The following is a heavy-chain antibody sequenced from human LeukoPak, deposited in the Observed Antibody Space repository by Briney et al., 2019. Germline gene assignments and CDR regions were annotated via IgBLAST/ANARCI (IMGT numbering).Heavy chain of an antibody. CDR1: GGTFSSYA. Sequence: ASVKVSCKASGGTFSSYAISWVRQAPGQGLEWMGGIIPIFGTANYAQKFQGRVTITADESTSTAYMELSSLRSEDTAVYYCARDRGELIGYYFDYWGQGTLVTVSS. CDR3: ARDRGELIGYYFDY. CDR2: IIPIFGTA. J-gene: IGHJ4*02. V-gene: IGHV1-69*13. D-gene: IGHD1-7*01.